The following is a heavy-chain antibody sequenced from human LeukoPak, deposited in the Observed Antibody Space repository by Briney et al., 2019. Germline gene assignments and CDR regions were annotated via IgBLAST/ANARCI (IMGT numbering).Heavy chain of an antibody. CDR3: ARDYVWGSSESDY. CDR1: GFTFSNYW. V-gene: IGHV3-7*01. CDR2: INQDGSEK. J-gene: IGHJ4*02. D-gene: IGHD7-27*01. Sequence: GGSLRLSCVASGFTFSNYWMTWFRQTPGKGLEGVGNINQDGSEKYYLDSVRGRFTISRDNAKNSLYLQMNSPRVEDTAIYYCARDYVWGSSESDYWGQGTLVTVSS.